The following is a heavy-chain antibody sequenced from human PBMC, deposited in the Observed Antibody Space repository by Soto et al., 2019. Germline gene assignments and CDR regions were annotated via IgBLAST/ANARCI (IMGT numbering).Heavy chain of an antibody. D-gene: IGHD5-12*01. CDR1: GGSIGSYY. J-gene: IGHJ4*02. CDR2: IYYSGST. Sequence: SETLSLTCTVSGGSIGSYYWSWIRQPPGKGLEWIGYIYYSGSTNYNPSLKSRVTISVDTSKNQFSLKLSSVTAADTAVYYCARSTWLRLDLDYWGQGTLVTVSS. CDR3: ARSTWLRLDLDY. V-gene: IGHV4-59*01.